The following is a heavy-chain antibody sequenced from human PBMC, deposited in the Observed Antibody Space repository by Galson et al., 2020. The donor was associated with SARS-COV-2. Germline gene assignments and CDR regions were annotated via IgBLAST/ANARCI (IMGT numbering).Heavy chain of an antibody. Sequence: GESLNISCAASGFTFSSYAMHWVRQAPGKGLEWGAVISYDGSNKYYADPVKGRFTISRDNSKNTLYLQMNSLRAEDTAVYYCARSQIVLMVLDYWGQGTLVTVSS. CDR1: GFTFSSYA. V-gene: IGHV3-30-3*01. CDR2: ISYDGSNK. D-gene: IGHD2-8*01. CDR3: ARSQIVLMVLDY. J-gene: IGHJ4*02.